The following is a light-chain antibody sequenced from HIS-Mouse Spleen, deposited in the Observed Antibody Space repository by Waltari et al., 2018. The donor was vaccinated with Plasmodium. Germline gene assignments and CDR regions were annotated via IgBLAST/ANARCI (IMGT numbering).Light chain of an antibody. CDR3: QAWDSSTAV. CDR2: QDS. V-gene: IGLV3-1*01. CDR1: KLGDKY. Sequence: SYELTQPPSVSVSPGQTARITCSGDKLGDKYACWYQQKPGQSPVLVIYQDSKRPSGIPERFSGSNSGNTATLTISGTQAMDKADYYCQAWDSSTAVFGGGTKLTVL. J-gene: IGLJ2*01.